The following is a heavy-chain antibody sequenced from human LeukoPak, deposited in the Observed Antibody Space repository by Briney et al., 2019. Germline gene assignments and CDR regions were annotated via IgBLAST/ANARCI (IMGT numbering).Heavy chain of an antibody. Sequence: GGSLRLSCAASGFTFSSYWMTWVRQPPGKGLEWAANIKQDGSEKYYVDSVKGRFTISRDNAKNSLYLQMNSLRAEDTAVYYCARGLFNYYYYWGQGTLVTVSS. J-gene: IGHJ4*02. CDR1: GFTFSSYW. D-gene: IGHD3-10*01. CDR3: ARGLFNYYYY. V-gene: IGHV3-7*01. CDR2: IKQDGSEK.